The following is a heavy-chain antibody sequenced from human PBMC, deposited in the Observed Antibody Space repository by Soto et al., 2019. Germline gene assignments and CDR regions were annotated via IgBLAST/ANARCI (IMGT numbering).Heavy chain of an antibody. CDR3: ANLPVGSSSVGHTSYYYYMDV. CDR2: ISGSGGST. V-gene: IGHV3-23*01. Sequence: GGSLRLSCAASGFTFSSYAMSWVRQAPGKGLEWVSAISGSGGSTYYADSVKGRFTISRDNSKNTLYLQMNSLRAEDTAVYYCANLPVGSSSVGHTSYYYYMDVWGKGTTVTVSS. CDR1: GFTFSSYA. J-gene: IGHJ6*03. D-gene: IGHD6-6*01.